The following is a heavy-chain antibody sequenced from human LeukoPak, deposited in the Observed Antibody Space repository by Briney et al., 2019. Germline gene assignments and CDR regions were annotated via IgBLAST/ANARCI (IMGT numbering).Heavy chain of an antibody. V-gene: IGHV3-21*04. CDR1: GFTFSSYS. D-gene: IGHD6-13*01. J-gene: IGHJ5*02. Sequence: PGGSLRLSCAASGFTFSSYSMNWVRQAPGKGLEWVSSISSSSSYIYYADSVKGRFTISRDNAKNSLYLQMNSLRAEDTAVYYCAKLYSSSWYGGNWFDPWGQGTLVTVSS. CDR3: AKLYSSSWYGGNWFDP. CDR2: ISSSSSYI.